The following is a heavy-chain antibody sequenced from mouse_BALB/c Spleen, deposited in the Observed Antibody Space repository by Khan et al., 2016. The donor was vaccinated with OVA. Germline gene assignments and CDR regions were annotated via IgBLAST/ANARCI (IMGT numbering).Heavy chain of an antibody. CDR2: IAPGSDSS. J-gene: IGHJ4*01. CDR3: ARSNDYGSGLYAMDY. V-gene: IGHV1S41*01. D-gene: IGHD1-1*01. CDR1: GYTFTSYW. Sequence: DLVKPGASVKLSCTASGYTFTSYWINWTKQRPGQGLEWIGQIAPGSDSSYYNEIFTGKATLTVDASSSTAYIQLSSLSSEDSAVYFCARSNDYGSGLYAMDYWGQGTSVTVSS.